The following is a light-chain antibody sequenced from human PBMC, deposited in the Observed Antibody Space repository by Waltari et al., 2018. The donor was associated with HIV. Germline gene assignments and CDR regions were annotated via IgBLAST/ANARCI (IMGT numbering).Light chain of an antibody. CDR1: NNDVGTYNY. CDR2: DVT. CDR3: SSYTSSISLV. Sequence: QSALTQPASVSGSPGQSITISCTGTNNDVGTYNYVSWYQQHPGKAPKPMIYDVTDRPSGVSDRFSGSKSGNTASLTISGLQAEDEADYYCSSYTSSISLVFGGGTKVTVL. J-gene: IGLJ3*02. V-gene: IGLV2-14*03.